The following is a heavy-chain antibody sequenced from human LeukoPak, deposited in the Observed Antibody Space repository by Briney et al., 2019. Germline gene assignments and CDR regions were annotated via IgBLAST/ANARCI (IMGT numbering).Heavy chain of an antibody. D-gene: IGHD3-16*02. CDR3: ARAMITFGGVIVIPFDP. Sequence: SETLSLTCAVYGGSFSGYYWSWIRQPPGKGLEWIGEINHSGSTNYNPSLKSRVTISVDTSKNQFSLKLSSVTAADTAAYYCARAMITFGGVIVIPFDPWGQGTLVTVSS. CDR1: GGSFSGYY. V-gene: IGHV4-34*01. J-gene: IGHJ5*02. CDR2: INHSGST.